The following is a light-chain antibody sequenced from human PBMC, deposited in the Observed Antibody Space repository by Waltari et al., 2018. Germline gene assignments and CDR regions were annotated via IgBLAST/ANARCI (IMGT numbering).Light chain of an antibody. CDR2: ENS. CDR1: TSDVGNYNL. CDR3: CSFASSRTWV. J-gene: IGLJ3*02. Sequence: QSALTQPASVSGSPGQSITISCTGTTSDVGNYNLVSWYQQVPGRAPKLMIYENSRRRSDISHRFAGSKSGNTASLTISGLQAEDEADYYCCSFASSRTWVFGGGTKLTVL. V-gene: IGLV2-23*01.